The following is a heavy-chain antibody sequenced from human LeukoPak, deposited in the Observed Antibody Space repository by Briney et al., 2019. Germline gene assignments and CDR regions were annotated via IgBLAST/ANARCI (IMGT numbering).Heavy chain of an antibody. CDR2: IYTSGST. Sequence: SETLSLTCTVSSGSLGSYYWNWLRQPAGKGLEWIGHIYTSGSTNYNPSLKSRITMSVDTSKNQFSLKLNSVTAADTAFYYCAREYSSSSGKALDYWGQGTLVTVSS. D-gene: IGHD6-6*01. V-gene: IGHV4-4*07. J-gene: IGHJ4*02. CDR3: AREYSSSSGKALDY. CDR1: SGSLGSYY.